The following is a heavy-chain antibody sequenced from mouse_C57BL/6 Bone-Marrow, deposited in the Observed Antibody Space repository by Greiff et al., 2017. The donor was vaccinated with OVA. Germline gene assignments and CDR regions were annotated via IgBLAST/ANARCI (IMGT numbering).Heavy chain of an antibody. J-gene: IGHJ1*03. CDR2: IWSDGST. CDR1: GFSLTSYG. D-gene: IGHD2-5*01. V-gene: IGHV2-6-1*01. Sequence: VQRVESGPGLVAPSQSLSITCTVSGFSLTSYGVHWVRQPPGKGLEWLVVIWSDGSTTYNSALKSRLSISKDNSKSQVFLKMNSLQTDDTAMYYCARHRGSNYDWYFDVWGTGTTVTVSS. CDR3: ARHRGSNYDWYFDV.